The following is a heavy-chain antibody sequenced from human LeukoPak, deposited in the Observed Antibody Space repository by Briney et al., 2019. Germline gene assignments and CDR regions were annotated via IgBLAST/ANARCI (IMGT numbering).Heavy chain of an antibody. V-gene: IGHV3-48*01. CDR1: GFTFSSYS. CDR3: ATEYDQCAFDI. D-gene: IGHD3-3*01. CDR2: ISSSSSTI. J-gene: IGHJ3*02. Sequence: PGGSLRLSCAASGFTFSSYSTNWVRQARGKGLEWVSYISSSSSTIYYADSVKGRFTISRDNAKNSLYLQMNSLRAEDTAVYYCATEYDQCAFDIWGQGTMVTVSS.